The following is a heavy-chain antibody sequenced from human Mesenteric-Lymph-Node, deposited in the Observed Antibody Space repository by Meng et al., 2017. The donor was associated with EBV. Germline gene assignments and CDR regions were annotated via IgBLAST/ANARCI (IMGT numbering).Heavy chain of an antibody. V-gene: IGHV4-4*02. CDR2: IFHSGIT. Sequence: QLQESGPGLVKPSGTLSLTCAVSGDSLTSTNWWSWVRQPPGKGLEWIGEIFHSGITNYNPSLKSRITLSVDKSKNLFSLNLSSVTAADTAVYFCARRREYSSGWPIDYWGQGTLVTVSS. D-gene: IGHD6-19*01. CDR1: GDSLTSTNW. CDR3: ARRREYSSGWPIDY. J-gene: IGHJ4*02.